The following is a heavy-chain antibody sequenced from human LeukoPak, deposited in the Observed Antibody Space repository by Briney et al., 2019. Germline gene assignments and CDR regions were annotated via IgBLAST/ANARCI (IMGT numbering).Heavy chain of an antibody. J-gene: IGHJ5*02. CDR2: ISYTGTYI. CDR3: TTDSFTVIVPAAKGP. D-gene: IGHD2-2*01. CDR1: AFSLSAYN. V-gene: IGHV3-21*03. Sequence: PGGSLRLSCAASAFSLSAYNMNWVRQAPGKGLEWVSSISYTGTYIYYADSVKGRFTISRDNSKTTLYLQMNSLKTEDTAVYYCTTDSFTVIVPAAKGPWGQGTLVTVSS.